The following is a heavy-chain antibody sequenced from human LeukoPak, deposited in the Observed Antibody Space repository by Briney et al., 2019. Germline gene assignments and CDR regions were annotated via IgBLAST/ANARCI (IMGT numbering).Heavy chain of an antibody. J-gene: IGHJ6*02. D-gene: IGHD2-2*01. V-gene: IGHV1-18*01. CDR2: ISAYNGNT. CDR1: GYTFTSYG. CDR3: ARDEVVVVPAAMGGYYYYYGMDV. Sequence: ASVKVSCKASGYTFTSYGISWVRQAPGQGLEWMGWISAYNGNTNYAQKLQGRVTMTTDTSTSTAYMELRSLRSDDTAVYYCARDEVVVVPAAMGGYYYYYGMDVWGQGTTVTVSS.